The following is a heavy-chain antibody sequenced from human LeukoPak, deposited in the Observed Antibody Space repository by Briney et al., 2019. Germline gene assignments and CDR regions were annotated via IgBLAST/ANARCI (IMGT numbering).Heavy chain of an antibody. D-gene: IGHD3-22*01. CDR1: GFTFSSYA. Sequence: GGSLRLSCAASGFTFSSYAMSWVRQAPGKGLEWVSAISGSGGSTYYADSVKGRFTISRDNSKNTLYLQMSSLRAEDTAVYYCAKDLRVVYYDSKDYWGQGTLVTVSS. J-gene: IGHJ4*02. CDR2: ISGSGGST. V-gene: IGHV3-23*01. CDR3: AKDLRVVYYDSKDY.